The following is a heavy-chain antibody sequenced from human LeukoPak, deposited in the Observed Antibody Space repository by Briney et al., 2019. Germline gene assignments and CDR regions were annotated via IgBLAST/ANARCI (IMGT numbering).Heavy chain of an antibody. Sequence: ASVKVSCKASGGTFSSYAISWVRQAPGQGLEWMGRIIPIFGTANYAQKFQGRVTITTDESTSTAYMELSSLRSEDTAVYYCARIEYSSSSDAFDIWGQGTMATVSS. CDR2: IIPIFGTA. V-gene: IGHV1-69*05. CDR3: ARIEYSSSSDAFDI. CDR1: GGTFSSYA. D-gene: IGHD6-6*01. J-gene: IGHJ3*02.